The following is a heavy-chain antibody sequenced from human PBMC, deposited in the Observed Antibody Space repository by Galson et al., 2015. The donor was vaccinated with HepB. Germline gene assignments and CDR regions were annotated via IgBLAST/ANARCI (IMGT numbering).Heavy chain of an antibody. V-gene: IGHV3-9*01. J-gene: IGHJ4*02. Sequence: SLRLSCAASGFTFDDYAMHWVRQAPGKGLEWVSGISWNSGSIGYADSVKGRFTISRDNAKNSLYLQMNSLRAEDTALYYCAKDLRPDILTGIDYWGQGTLVTVSS. D-gene: IGHD3-9*01. CDR2: ISWNSGSI. CDR1: GFTFDDYA. CDR3: AKDLRPDILTGIDY.